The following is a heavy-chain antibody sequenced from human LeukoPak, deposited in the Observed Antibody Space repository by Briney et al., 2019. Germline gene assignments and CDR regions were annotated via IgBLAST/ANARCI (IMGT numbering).Heavy chain of an antibody. CDR1: GGSLSSSSYY. V-gene: IGHV4-39*07. D-gene: IGHD1-26*01. CDR3: ARGSMRVTAYSGSYYDY. J-gene: IGHJ4*02. CDR2: INHSGST. Sequence: SETLSLTCTVSGGSLSSSSYYWSWIRQPPGKGLEWIGEINHSGSTNYNPSLKSRVTISVDTSKNQFSLKLSSVTAADTAVYYCARGSMRVTAYSGSYYDYWGQGTLVTVSS.